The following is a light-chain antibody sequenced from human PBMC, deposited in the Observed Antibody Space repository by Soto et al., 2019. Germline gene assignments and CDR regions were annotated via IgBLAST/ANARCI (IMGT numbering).Light chain of an antibody. CDR1: QSVLYSSNNKNY. J-gene: IGKJ1*01. V-gene: IGKV4-1*01. Sequence: DIVLTQSPDSLAVSLGERATINCKSSQSVLYSSNNKNYLAWYQQKPGQPPKLLIYWASTRESGIPVRFSGSGSGTDFTLTISSLQAEDVAVYYCQQYYSTPRTFGQGTKVEIK. CDR2: WAS. CDR3: QQYYSTPRT.